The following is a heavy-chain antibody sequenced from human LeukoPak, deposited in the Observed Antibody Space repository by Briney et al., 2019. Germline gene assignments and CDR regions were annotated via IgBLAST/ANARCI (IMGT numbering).Heavy chain of an antibody. CDR1: GFTFSSYS. J-gene: IGHJ3*02. D-gene: IGHD6-13*01. Sequence: GGSLRLSCAASGFTFSSYSMNWVRQAPGKGLEWVSYISSSSSTIYYADSVKGRFTISRDNAKNSLYLQMNSLRAEDTAVYYCARKYSSSWSPSAFDIWGQGTMVTVSS. V-gene: IGHV3-48*01. CDR2: ISSSSSTI. CDR3: ARKYSSSWSPSAFDI.